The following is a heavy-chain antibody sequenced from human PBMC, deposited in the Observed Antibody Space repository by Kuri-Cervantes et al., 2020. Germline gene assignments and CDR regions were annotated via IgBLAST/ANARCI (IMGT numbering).Heavy chain of an antibody. CDR3: ARSLRLRRVAGTSLVFGR. D-gene: IGHD6-19*01. CDR2: ISAYNGNT. J-gene: IGHJ3*01. CDR1: GYTFTSYG. Sequence: ASVKVSCKASGYTFTSYGVSWVRQAPGQGLEWMGWISAYNGNTNYAQNLQGRVTMTTDTSTSTAYMELRSLRSDDTAVYYCARSLRLRRVAGTSLVFGRWGQGTMVTVSS. V-gene: IGHV1-18*01.